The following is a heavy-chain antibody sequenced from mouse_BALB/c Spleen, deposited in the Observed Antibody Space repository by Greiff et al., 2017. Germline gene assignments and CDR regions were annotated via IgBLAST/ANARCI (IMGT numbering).Heavy chain of an antibody. CDR2: ISYSGST. Sequence: EVKLVESGPGLVKPSQSLSLTCTVTGYSITSDYAWNWIRQFPGNKLEWMGYISYSGSTSYNPSLKSRISITRDTSKNQFFLQLNSVTTEDTATYYCARQLGPYWYFDVWGAGTTVTVSS. D-gene: IGHD4-1*01. CDR3: ARQLGPYWYFDV. CDR1: GYSITSDYA. J-gene: IGHJ1*01. V-gene: IGHV3-2*02.